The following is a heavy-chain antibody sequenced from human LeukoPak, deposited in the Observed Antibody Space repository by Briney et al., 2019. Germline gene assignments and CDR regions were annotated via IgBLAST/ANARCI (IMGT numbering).Heavy chain of an antibody. CDR3: ARGGDIVVVPAARTPFDY. CDR1: GGSISSGDYY. D-gene: IGHD2-2*01. V-gene: IGHV4-30-4*08. CDR2: IYYSGST. Sequence: SQTLSLTCTVAGGSISSGDYYWRWLRQPAGRGLEWIGYIYYSGSTYYNPSLKSRVTISVDTPKNQFSLKLSSVTAADTAVYYCARGGDIVVVPAARTPFDYWGQGTLVTVSS. J-gene: IGHJ4*02.